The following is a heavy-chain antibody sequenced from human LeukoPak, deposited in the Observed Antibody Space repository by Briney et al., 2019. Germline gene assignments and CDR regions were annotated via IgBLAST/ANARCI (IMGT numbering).Heavy chain of an antibody. V-gene: IGHV4-59*08. CDR1: GGSISSYY. D-gene: IGHD6-13*01. CDR3: ARSPSSSWFRGAFDY. J-gene: IGHJ4*02. CDR2: IYYSGST. Sequence: SETLSLTCTVSGGSISSYYWSWIRQPPGKGLEWIGYIYYSGSTNYNPSLKSRVTISVDTSKNQFSLKLSSVTAADTAVYYCARSPSSSWFRGAFDYWGQGTLVTVSS.